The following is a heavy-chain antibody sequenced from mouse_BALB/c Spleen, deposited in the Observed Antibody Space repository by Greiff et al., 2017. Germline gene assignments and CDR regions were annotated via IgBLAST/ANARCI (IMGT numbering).Heavy chain of an antibody. V-gene: IGHV2-6-5*01. J-gene: IGHJ2*01. Sequence: QVHLKESGPGLVAPSQSLSITCTVSGFSLTDYGVSWIRQPPGKGLEWLGVIWGGGSTYYNSALKSRLSISKDNSKSQVFLKMNSLQTDDTAMYYCAKQAYYRYDEGYFDYWGQGTTLTVSS. D-gene: IGHD2-14*01. CDR2: IWGGGST. CDR3: AKQAYYRYDEGYFDY. CDR1: GFSLTDYG.